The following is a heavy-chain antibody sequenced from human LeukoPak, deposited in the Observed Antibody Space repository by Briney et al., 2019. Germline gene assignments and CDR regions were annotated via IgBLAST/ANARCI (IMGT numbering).Heavy chain of an antibody. CDR1: GGSFSGYY. CDR2: INHSGST. J-gene: IGHJ6*03. CDR3: ARVLWFGELRYYMDV. D-gene: IGHD3-10*01. Sequence: SETLSLTCAVYGGSFSGYYWSWIRQPPGKGLEWIGEINHSGSTKYNPSLKSRVTISVDTSKNQFSLKLSSVTAADTAVYYCARVLWFGELRYYMDVWGKGTTVTISS. V-gene: IGHV4-34*01.